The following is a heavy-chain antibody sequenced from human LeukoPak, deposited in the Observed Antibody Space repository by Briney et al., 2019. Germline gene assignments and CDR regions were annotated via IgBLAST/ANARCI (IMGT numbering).Heavy chain of an antibody. CDR2: ISTSGRAT. D-gene: IGHD5/OR15-5a*01. Sequence: GGSLRLSCAASGFAFSTYAMTWVRDAPEKGLQWVSTISTSGRATYYADSVEGRFTISRDNSKNTLYLQMNSLRADDTAVYYCAKARGSSVYEQFDYWGQGTQVTVSP. V-gene: IGHV3-23*01. CDR1: GFAFSTYA. J-gene: IGHJ4*02. CDR3: AKARGSSVYEQFDY.